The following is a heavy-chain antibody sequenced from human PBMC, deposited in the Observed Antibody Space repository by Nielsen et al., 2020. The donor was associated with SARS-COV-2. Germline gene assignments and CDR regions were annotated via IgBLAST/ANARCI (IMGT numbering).Heavy chain of an antibody. D-gene: IGHD1-26*01. CDR2: INSDSGNT. V-gene: IGHV1-3*04. CDR1: GYTFTYYA. Sequence: ASVKVSCKASGYTFTYYAIHWVRQDPGQRLEWMGWINSDSGNTKYSQKFQGRVTFTRDTSASTAYMELSSLRFEDTAVYYCARERSREYGIDVWGQGTTVTVSS. J-gene: IGHJ6*02. CDR3: ARERSREYGIDV.